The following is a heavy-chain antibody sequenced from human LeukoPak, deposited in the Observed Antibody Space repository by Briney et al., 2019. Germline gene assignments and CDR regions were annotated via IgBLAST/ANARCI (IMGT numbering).Heavy chain of an antibody. Sequence: ASVKVSCKASGYTFTSYYMHWVRQAPGQGLEWMGIINPSGGSTSYAQKFQGRVTMTRDTSTSTVYMELSSLRSEDTAVYYRARAYYEILTGYYRVLFDYWGQGTLVTVSS. CDR3: ARAYYEILTGYYRVLFDY. D-gene: IGHD3-9*01. CDR1: GYTFTSYY. CDR2: INPSGGST. J-gene: IGHJ4*02. V-gene: IGHV1-46*01.